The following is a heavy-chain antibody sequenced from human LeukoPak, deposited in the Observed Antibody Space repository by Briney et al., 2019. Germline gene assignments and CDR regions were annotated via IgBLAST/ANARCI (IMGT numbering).Heavy chain of an antibody. CDR2: IIPILGIA. CDR3: ARDRGSYNNWFDP. J-gene: IGHJ5*02. CDR1: GGTFSSYA. V-gene: IGHV1-69*04. D-gene: IGHD1-26*01. Sequence: SVTVSCKASGGTFSSYAISWVRQAPGQGLEGMGRIIPILGIANYAQKFQGRVTITADKSTSTAYMELSSLRSEDTAVYHCARDRGSYNNWFDPWGQGTLVTVSS.